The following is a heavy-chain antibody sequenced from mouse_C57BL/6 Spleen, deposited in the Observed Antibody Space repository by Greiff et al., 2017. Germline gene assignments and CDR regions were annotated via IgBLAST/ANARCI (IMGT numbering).Heavy chain of an antibody. CDR2: IHPGDGDT. J-gene: IGHJ4*01. CDR3: ARYSNCGGKYAMEY. CDR1: GYAFTNYL. Sequence: VQLQQSGAELVRPGTSVKVSCKASGYAFTNYLMHWVKQRPGQGLEWIGGIHPGDGDTNYNEKFKGKATLTADKSSSTAYMQLSSLTSEDSAVYYGARYSNCGGKYAMEYRGKGTSVTVAS. D-gene: IGHD2-5*01. V-gene: IGHV1-54*01.